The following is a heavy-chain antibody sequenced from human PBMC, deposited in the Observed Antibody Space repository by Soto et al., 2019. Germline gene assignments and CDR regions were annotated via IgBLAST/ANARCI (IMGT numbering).Heavy chain of an antibody. CDR1: GFSLSTSGVG. Sequence: QITLKESGPPLVKPTQTLTLTCTFSGFSLSTSGVGVGWIRQPPGKALEWLALIYWDDDKRYSPSLKSRLTITKDTSKNHVVLTMTNMDPVDTATYYCAHRPSYCSGGSCYSGFDYWGQGTLVTVSS. D-gene: IGHD2-15*01. V-gene: IGHV2-5*02. J-gene: IGHJ4*02. CDR2: IYWDDDK. CDR3: AHRPSYCSGGSCYSGFDY.